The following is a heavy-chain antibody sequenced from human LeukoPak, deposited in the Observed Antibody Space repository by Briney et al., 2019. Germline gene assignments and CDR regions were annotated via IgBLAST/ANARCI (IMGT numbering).Heavy chain of an antibody. V-gene: IGHV3-66*01. CDR3: ARSTYHILTGYQGAFDI. CDR2: FYSGGGT. D-gene: IGHD3-9*01. CDR1: GYTVSNNY. Sequence: GGSLRLSCAASGYTVSNNYMSWVRQAPGKGLEWVSVFYSGGGTYYADSVKGRFTISRDNSKNTLFLQMKSLRAEDTAVYYCARSTYHILTGYQGAFDIWGQGTMVTVSS. J-gene: IGHJ3*02.